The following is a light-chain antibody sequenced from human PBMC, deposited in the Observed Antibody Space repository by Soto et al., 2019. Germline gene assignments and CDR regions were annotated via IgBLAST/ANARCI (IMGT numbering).Light chain of an antibody. CDR2: NXS. J-gene: IGKJ5*01. Sequence: IDMTQTPPSLAASLGDRVTVPXRARQSVSSYLNWYQQEPGXAPNXXXDNXSSLQSGVPSRLSGSGSATDFTLTITSLQPEDVANYYCQQSYSTISTFGQGTRLEIK. V-gene: IGKV1-39*01. CDR1: QSVSSY. CDR3: QQSYSTIST.